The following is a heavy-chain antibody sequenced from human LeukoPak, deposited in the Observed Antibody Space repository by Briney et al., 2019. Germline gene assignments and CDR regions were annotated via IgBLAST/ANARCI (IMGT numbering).Heavy chain of an antibody. V-gene: IGHV3-33*06. CDR2: IWYDGSTK. J-gene: IGHJ4*02. CDR1: GFTFSSYG. CDR3: AKERGMAAAGTVTSFDY. D-gene: IGHD6-13*01. Sequence: GGSLRLSCAASGFTFSSYGMHWVRQAPGKGLEWVAIIWYDGSTKYYADSVKGRFTISRDNSKNTLYLQMNSPRAEDTAVYYCAKERGMAAAGTVTSFDYWGQGTLVTVSS.